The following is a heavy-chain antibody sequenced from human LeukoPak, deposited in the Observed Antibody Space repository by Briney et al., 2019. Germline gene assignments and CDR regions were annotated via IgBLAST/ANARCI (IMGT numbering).Heavy chain of an antibody. CDR1: TYISSDFG. J-gene: IGHJ6*03. D-gene: IGHD3-16*02. CDR3: ARVYLYTTGWSAAYYYFMDV. CDR2: VSGDNGQT. V-gene: IGHV1-18*01. Sequence: GASVKVSCKASTYISSDFGISWVRLAPGGGLEWMGWVSGDNGQTNYGHKFYGRVTMTMETSTNTASMELRGRISDDTAIYYCARVYLYTTGWSAAYYYFMDVWGKGTTVIVSS.